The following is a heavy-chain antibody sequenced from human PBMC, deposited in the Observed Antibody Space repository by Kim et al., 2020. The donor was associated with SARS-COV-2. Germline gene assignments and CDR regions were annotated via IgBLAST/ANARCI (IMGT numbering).Heavy chain of an antibody. CDR1: GGSFSGYY. CDR2: INHSGST. Sequence: SETLSLTCAVYGGSFSGYYWSWIRQSPGKGLEWIGEINHSGSTNYNPSLKSRVTISVDTSKNQFSLKLSSVTAADTAVYYCARGWRLGYFKAYRGNWFDPWGQGTLVTVSS. J-gene: IGHJ5*02. CDR3: ARGWRLGYFKAYRGNWFDP. D-gene: IGHD3-9*01. V-gene: IGHV4-34*01.